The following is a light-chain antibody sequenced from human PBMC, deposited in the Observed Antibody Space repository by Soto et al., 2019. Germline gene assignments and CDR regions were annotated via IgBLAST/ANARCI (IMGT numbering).Light chain of an antibody. CDR3: AAWDDRLSAHYL. V-gene: IGLV1-47*02. J-gene: IGLJ1*01. CDR1: SSNIGSND. Sequence: QSVLPQPPSASGTPGQRVTISCSGSSSNIGSNDVFWYQQLPGTAPKLLIYSNNQRPSGVPDRFSGSKSGTSASLAISGFRSEDEGDYYCAAWDDRLSAHYLFGTGTKVTVL. CDR2: SNN.